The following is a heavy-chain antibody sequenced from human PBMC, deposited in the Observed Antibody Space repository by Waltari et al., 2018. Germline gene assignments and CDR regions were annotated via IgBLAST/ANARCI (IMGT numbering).Heavy chain of an antibody. CDR3: GRRNFGHGFDF. V-gene: IGHV5-51*03. CDR1: GYSFSSYW. CDR2: IYPGDSDT. Sequence: EVQLVQSGPEVKKPGDSLKISCKGSGYSFSSYWIGWVRQMPGKGLEWMVIIYPGDSDTRYSPSFQGQVTISADKSITTAYLQGSSLKASDTAMYFCGRRNFGHGFDFWGQGTTVIVSS. J-gene: IGHJ3*01. D-gene: IGHD1-7*01.